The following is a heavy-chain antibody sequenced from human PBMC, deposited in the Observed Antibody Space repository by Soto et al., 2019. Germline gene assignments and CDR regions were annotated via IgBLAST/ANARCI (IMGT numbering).Heavy chain of an antibody. J-gene: IGHJ4*02. CDR2: LYYSGSA. CDR3: ARQSYDSDSPPFDY. Sequence: QLQVRESGPGLVKPSETLSLTCTVSGGSISSTTYYWGWIRQPPGKGLEWIGSLYYSGSAHYNPSLRSRVTISVGTSKNQISLKLSSATAADAAVYYCARQSYDSDSPPFDYWGQGTLVTVSS. D-gene: IGHD3-22*01. CDR1: GGSISSTTYY. V-gene: IGHV4-39*01.